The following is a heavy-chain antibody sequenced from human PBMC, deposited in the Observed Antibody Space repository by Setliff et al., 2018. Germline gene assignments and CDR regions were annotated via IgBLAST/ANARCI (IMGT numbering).Heavy chain of an antibody. CDR1: GGSISSSSYY. CDR2: IYYSGST. CDR3: ARAEYYYGSGSFHPYYMDV. V-gene: IGHV4-39*07. Sequence: SETLSLTCTVSGGSISSSSYYWGWIRQPPGKGLEWIGSIYYSGSTYYNPSLKSRVTISVDTSKNQFSPKLSSVTAADTAVYYCARAEYYYGSGSFHPYYMDVWGQGTTVTVSS. D-gene: IGHD3-10*01. J-gene: IGHJ6*03.